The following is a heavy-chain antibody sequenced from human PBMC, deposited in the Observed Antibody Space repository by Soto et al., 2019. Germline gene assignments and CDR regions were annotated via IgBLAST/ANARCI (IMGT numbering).Heavy chain of an antibody. D-gene: IGHD4-17*01. CDR2: MNPNSGNT. V-gene: IGHV1-8*01. Sequence: ASLKVSCKASGYTFTSYGSKWVRQATGQGLEWMGWMNPNSGNTGYAQKFQGRVTMTRNTSISTAYMELSSLRSEDTAVYYCARTLYGDNVVYWGQGTLVTVSS. CDR3: ARTLYGDNVVY. CDR1: GYTFTSYG. J-gene: IGHJ4*02.